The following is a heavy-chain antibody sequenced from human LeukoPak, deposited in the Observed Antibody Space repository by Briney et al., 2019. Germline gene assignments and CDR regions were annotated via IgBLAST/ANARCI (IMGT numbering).Heavy chain of an antibody. J-gene: IGHJ4*02. CDR3: ARLRSPWLVPNY. V-gene: IGHV4-59*08. D-gene: IGHD6-19*01. Sequence: SETLSLTCTVSGGSISSYYWSWIRQPPGKGLEWIGYISYSGSTNYNPSLKSRLTMSVDPSKNQFSLNLSSVTAADTAVYYCARLRSPWLVPNYWGQGTLVTVSS. CDR1: GGSISSYY. CDR2: ISYSGST.